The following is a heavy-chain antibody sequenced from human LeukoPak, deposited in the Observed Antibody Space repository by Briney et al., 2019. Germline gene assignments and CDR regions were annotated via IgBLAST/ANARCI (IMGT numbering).Heavy chain of an antibody. CDR2: ISAYNGNT. J-gene: IGHJ4*02. V-gene: IGHV1-18*01. CDR1: GYTFTTYT. D-gene: IGHD2-15*01. CDR3: ARGLQGGLEY. Sequence: GASVKVSCKASGYTFTTYTISWVRQAPGQGLEWMGWISAYNGNTNYAQKFQGRVTMTRDTSTSTAYMELSRLRSDDTAVYYCARGLQGGLEYRGQGTLVTVSS.